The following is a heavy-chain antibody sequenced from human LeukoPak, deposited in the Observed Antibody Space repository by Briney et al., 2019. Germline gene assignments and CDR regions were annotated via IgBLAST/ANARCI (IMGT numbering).Heavy chain of an antibody. V-gene: IGHV1-18*01. CDR2: ISAYNGNT. D-gene: IGHD6-19*01. CDR3: ARDVGGWTPLGGMDV. CDR1: GYTFTSYG. J-gene: IGHJ6*02. Sequence: ASVKVSCTASGYTFTSYGISWVRQAPGQGLEWMGWISAYNGNTNYAQKLQGRVTMTTDTSTSTAYMELRSLRSDDTAVYYCARDVGGWTPLGGMDVWGQGTTVTVSS.